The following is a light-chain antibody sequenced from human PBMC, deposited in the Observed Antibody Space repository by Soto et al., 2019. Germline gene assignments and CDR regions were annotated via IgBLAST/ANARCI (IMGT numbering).Light chain of an antibody. CDR2: AVS. Sequence: QSALTQPPSASGSLGQSVTISCTGTSSDVGGSNYVSWFQQHPGNSPKLVIFAVSQRPSGVPDRFSGSKSGNTASLTVSGLQAEDEADYYCSSYAGTSNVIFGGGTKLTVL. V-gene: IGLV2-8*01. J-gene: IGLJ2*01. CDR1: SSDVGGSNY. CDR3: SSYAGTSNVI.